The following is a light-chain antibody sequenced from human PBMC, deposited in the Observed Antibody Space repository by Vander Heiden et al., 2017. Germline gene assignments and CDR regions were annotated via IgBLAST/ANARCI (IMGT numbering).Light chain of an antibody. CDR3: SSYTSISTRV. Sequence: QSALTQPASVSGSPGQSITISCTGTSSDVGGYKYVSWFQQPPGQAPKLMIYDVSNRPSGVSNRFSGSKSGDTPSLTIFGLQAEDEADYYCSSYTSISTRVFGTGTKFTVL. CDR1: SSDVGGYKY. CDR2: DVS. V-gene: IGLV2-14*03. J-gene: IGLJ1*01.